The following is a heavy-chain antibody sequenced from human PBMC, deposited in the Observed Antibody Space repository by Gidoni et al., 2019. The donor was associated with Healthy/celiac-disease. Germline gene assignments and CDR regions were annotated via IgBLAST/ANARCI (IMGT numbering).Heavy chain of an antibody. J-gene: IGHJ6*02. D-gene: IGHD2-2*02. CDR2: INHSGST. Sequence: QVQLQQWGAGLLKPSETLSLTCAVYGGSFSGYYWSWIRQPPGKGLEWIGEINHSGSTNYNPSLKSRVTISVDTSKNQFSLKLSSVTAADTAVYYCARAGRHPFCSSTSCYNYYYYGMDVWGQGTTVTVSS. CDR1: GGSFSGYY. V-gene: IGHV4-34*01. CDR3: ARAGRHPFCSSTSCYNYYYYGMDV.